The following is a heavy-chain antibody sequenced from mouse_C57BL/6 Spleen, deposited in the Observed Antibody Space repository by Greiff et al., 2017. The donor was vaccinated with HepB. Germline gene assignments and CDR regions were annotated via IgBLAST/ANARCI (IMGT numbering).Heavy chain of an antibody. CDR2: IRNKANGYTT. D-gene: IGHD2-12*01. CDR1: GFTFTDYY. J-gene: IGHJ3*01. CDR3: ARYYDGGFAY. V-gene: IGHV7-3*01. Sequence: DVHLVESGGGLVQPGGSLSLSCAASGFTFTDYYMSWVRQPPGKALEWLGFIRNKANGYTTEYSASVKGRFTISRDNSQSILYLQMNALRAEDSATYYCARYYDGGFAYWGQGTLVTVSA.